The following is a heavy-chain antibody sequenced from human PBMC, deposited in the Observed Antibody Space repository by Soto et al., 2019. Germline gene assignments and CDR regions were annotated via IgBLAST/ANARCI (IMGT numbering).Heavy chain of an antibody. D-gene: IGHD4-17*01. J-gene: IGHJ3*02. V-gene: IGHV3-48*01. CDR3: ANPFYGGADAFDI. Sequence: GGSLRLSCVASGFTFSSYSMVWVRQAPGKGLEWIAYIFVSSTTIHYADSVKGRVTVSRDNSKNTLYLQMNSLRAEDTAVYYCANPFYGGADAFDIWGQGTMVTVSS. CDR1: GFTFSSYS. CDR2: IFVSSTTI.